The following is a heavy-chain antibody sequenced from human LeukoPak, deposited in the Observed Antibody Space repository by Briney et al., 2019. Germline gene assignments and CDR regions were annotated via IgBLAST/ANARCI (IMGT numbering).Heavy chain of an antibody. CDR2: ISSSSSYI. CDR3: ARAAMTTVVTHLSY. V-gene: IGHV3-21*01. Sequence: GGSLRLSCAASEFSFSSYYMNWVRQAPGKGLEWVSSISSSSSYIYYADSVKGRFTTSRDNAKNSLYLQMNSLRAEDTAVYYCARAAMTTVVTHLSYWGQGTLVTVSS. J-gene: IGHJ4*02. D-gene: IGHD4-23*01. CDR1: EFSFSSYY.